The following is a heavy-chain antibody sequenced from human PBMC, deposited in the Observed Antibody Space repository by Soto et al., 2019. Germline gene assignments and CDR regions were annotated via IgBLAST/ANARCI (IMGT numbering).Heavy chain of an antibody. CDR3: AKDYYDFWSGYYRWGGYGMDV. Sequence: PGGSLRLSCAASGFTFDDYTMHWVRQVPGKGLEWVSLISRDGGSTYYADSVKGRFTISRDNSKNSLYLQMNSLTTEDTALYYCAKDYYDFWSGYYRWGGYGMDVWGQGTTVTVSS. J-gene: IGHJ6*02. D-gene: IGHD3-3*01. CDR2: ISRDGGST. V-gene: IGHV3-43*01. CDR1: GFTFDDYT.